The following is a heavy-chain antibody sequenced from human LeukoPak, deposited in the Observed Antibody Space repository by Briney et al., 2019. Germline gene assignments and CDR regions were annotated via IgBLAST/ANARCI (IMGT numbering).Heavy chain of an antibody. V-gene: IGHV4-38-2*01. CDR2: IYHSGST. CDR3: ARTGTWTTTDI. J-gene: IGHJ3*02. CDR1: GYYISSGYY. D-gene: IGHD1-1*01. Sequence: SEHLSLNCAVSGYYISSGYYWGWIRQPPGMGLVWIGSIYHSGSTYYNPSLRSRLTISVDPSKNQFSLKLSSVTAADTAVYYCARTGTWTTTDIWGQGTMLTVSS.